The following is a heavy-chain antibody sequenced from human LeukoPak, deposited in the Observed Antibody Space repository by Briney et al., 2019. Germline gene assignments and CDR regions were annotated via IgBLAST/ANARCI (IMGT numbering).Heavy chain of an antibody. Sequence: PPGGSLRLSCAVSGFTVSTNYMSWVRQAPGKGLEWVSVISSGGRTDYADSVKGRFTISRDNSKNTPFLQMNSLRAEDTAVYYCARVGSIAAAGTVDYWGQGTLVTASS. V-gene: IGHV3-66*01. CDR1: GFTVSTNY. D-gene: IGHD6-13*01. J-gene: IGHJ4*02. CDR3: ARVGSIAAAGTVDY. CDR2: ISSGGRT.